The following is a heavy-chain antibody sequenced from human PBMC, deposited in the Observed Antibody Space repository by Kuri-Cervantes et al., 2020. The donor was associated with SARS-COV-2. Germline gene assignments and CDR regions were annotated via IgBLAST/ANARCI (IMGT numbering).Heavy chain of an antibody. J-gene: IGHJ4*02. Sequence: GESLKISCVASGFTFSRYAIHCVRQAPGKGLEWVAVISYDGSNKYYADSVKGRFTISRDNSKNTLYLQMNSLRAEDTAVYYCAKDQGDSYGISYFDYWGQGTLVTVSS. CDR1: GFTFSRYA. V-gene: IGHV3-30*18. D-gene: IGHD5-18*01. CDR2: ISYDGSNK. CDR3: AKDQGDSYGISYFDY.